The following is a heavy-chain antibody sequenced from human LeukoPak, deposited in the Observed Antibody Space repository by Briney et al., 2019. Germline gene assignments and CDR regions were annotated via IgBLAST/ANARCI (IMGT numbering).Heavy chain of an antibody. CDR3: ANSPGHSGSYPEGLDY. J-gene: IGHJ4*02. D-gene: IGHD1-26*01. V-gene: IGHV3-23*01. Sequence: GGSLRLSCAASGFTFSSYGMSWVRQAPGKGLEWVSAISGSGGSTYYADSVKGRFTISRDNSKNTLYLQMNSLRAEDTAVYYCANSPGHSGSYPEGLDYWGQGTLVTVSS. CDR1: GFTFSSYG. CDR2: ISGSGGST.